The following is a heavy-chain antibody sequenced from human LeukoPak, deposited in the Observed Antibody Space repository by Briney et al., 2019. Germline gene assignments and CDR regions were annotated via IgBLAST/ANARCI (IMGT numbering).Heavy chain of an antibody. V-gene: IGHV1-24*01. J-gene: IGHJ4*02. Sequence: ASVKVSCKVSGYTLTELSMHWVRQAPGKGLEWMGGFDPEDGETIYAQKFQGRVTMTEDSSTDTAYMELSSLRSEDTAVYYCARGLGDSSGYYYSDYWGQGTLVTVSS. CDR3: ARGLGDSSGYYYSDY. D-gene: IGHD3-22*01. CDR1: GYTLTELS. CDR2: FDPEDGET.